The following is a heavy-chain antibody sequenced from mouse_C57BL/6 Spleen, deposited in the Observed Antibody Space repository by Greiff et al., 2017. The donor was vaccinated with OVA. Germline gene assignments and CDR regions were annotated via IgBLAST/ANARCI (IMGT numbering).Heavy chain of an antibody. CDR1: GYAFSSSW. J-gene: IGHJ2*01. V-gene: IGHV1-82*01. D-gene: IGHD1-1*01. CDR2: IYPGDGDT. Sequence: VKLMESGPELVKPGASVKISCKASGYAFSSSWMNWVKQRPGKGLEWIGRIYPGDGDTNYNAKFKGKATLTADKSSSTAYMQLSSLTSEDSAVYFCARSLYYYGSSYFDYWGQGTTLTVSS. CDR3: ARSLYYYGSSYFDY.